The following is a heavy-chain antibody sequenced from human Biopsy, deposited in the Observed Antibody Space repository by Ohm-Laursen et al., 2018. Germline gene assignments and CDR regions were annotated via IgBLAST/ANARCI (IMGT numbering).Heavy chain of an antibody. J-gene: IGHJ6*02. V-gene: IGHV3-30*18. CDR1: GFSFSNYG. CDR2: ISHGGNDE. Sequence: RSLRLSCAASGFSFSNYGMHWVRQAPGTGLEWVALISHGGNDEYYADSVEGRFTISRDNSKNTVLLQMNSLRAEDAALYYCAKDRWERNLHYGGCVDVWGQGTTVTVSS. D-gene: IGHD4-23*01. CDR3: AKDRWERNLHYGGCVDV.